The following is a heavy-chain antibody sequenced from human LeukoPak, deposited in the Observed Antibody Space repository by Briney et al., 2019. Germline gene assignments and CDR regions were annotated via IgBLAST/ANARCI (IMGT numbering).Heavy chain of an antibody. D-gene: IGHD5-18*01. J-gene: IGHJ4*02. CDR3: AKAGYSYGYFDY. Sequence: GGSLRLSCAASGFTFSSYAMSWVRQAPGKGLEWVSAISGSGGSTYYADSVKGWFTISRDNSKNTLYLQMNSLRAEDTAVYHCAKAGYSYGYFDYWGQGTLVTVSS. CDR2: ISGSGGST. V-gene: IGHV3-23*01. CDR1: GFTFSSYA.